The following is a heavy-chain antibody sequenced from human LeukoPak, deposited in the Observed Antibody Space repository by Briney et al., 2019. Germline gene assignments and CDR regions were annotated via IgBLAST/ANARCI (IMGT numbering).Heavy chain of an antibody. J-gene: IGHJ5*02. CDR1: GFTLSVYW. V-gene: IGHV3-7*04. D-gene: IGHD3-22*01. Sequence: PGGSLRLSCAASGFTLSVYWMTWVRQAPGKGLEWVANIKQDGSEKYYVDSVKGRFTISRDNAKNSVFLQMTSLRAEDTAVYYCARQRIVGITAWFDPWGQGTRVTVSS. CDR2: IKQDGSEK. CDR3: ARQRIVGITAWFDP.